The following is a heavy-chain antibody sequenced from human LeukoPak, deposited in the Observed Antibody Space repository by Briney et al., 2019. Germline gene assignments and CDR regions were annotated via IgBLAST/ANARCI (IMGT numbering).Heavy chain of an antibody. D-gene: IGHD2-8*01. CDR1: GGSLSTSYY. V-gene: IGHV4-39*01. CDR2: IYYSGTT. Sequence: SETLSLTCTVSGGSLSTSYYWGWIRQPPGKGLEWIGSIYYSGTTYYNPSLKSRVTISVDTSKNQFSLKLSSVTAADTAVYYCARSSNGVSRFDYWGQGTLVTVSS. J-gene: IGHJ4*02. CDR3: ARSSNGVSRFDY.